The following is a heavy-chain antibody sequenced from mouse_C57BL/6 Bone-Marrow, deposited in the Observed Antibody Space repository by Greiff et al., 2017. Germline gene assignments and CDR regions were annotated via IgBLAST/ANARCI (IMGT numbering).Heavy chain of an antibody. CDR3: ARPDGKGRAMDY. J-gene: IGHJ4*01. D-gene: IGHD2-1*01. Sequence: EVHLVESGGDLVKPGGSLKLSCAASGFTFSSYGMSWVRQTPDKRLEWVATISSGGSYTYYPDSVKGRFTISRDNAKNTLYLQMSSLKSEDTAMYYCARPDGKGRAMDYWGQGTSVTVSS. V-gene: IGHV5-6*01. CDR2: ISSGGSYT. CDR1: GFTFSSYG.